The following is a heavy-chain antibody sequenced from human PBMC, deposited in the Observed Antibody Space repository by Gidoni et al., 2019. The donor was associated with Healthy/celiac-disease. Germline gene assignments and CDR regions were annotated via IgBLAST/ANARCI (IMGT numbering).Heavy chain of an antibody. D-gene: IGHD6-19*01. CDR2: ISGIGGST. CDR1: GFTFSSYA. J-gene: IGHJ4*02. CDR3: VKDSSGCAY. V-gene: IGHV3-23*01. Sequence: EVQLLESGGGLVQPGGSLILSCPASGFTFSSYAMSWFRHAPGNGLECVQAISGIGGSTYYAYAGKGRFTISRDKSKNTLYLQINSLRAEDTAVYYCVKDSSGCAYWGQGTLFTVSS.